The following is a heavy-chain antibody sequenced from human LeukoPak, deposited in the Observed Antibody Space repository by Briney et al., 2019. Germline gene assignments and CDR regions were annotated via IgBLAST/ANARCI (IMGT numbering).Heavy chain of an antibody. J-gene: IGHJ5*02. D-gene: IGHD3-22*01. Sequence: SETLSLTCTVSGVSINSGGYYWSWIRQHPGKGLEWIGYIYYSGSTYYNPSLKSRVTISVDTSKNQFSLKLSSVTAADTAVYYCASSDYYDSSGYYYHWGQGTLVTVSS. CDR2: IYYSGST. V-gene: IGHV4-31*03. CDR1: GVSINSGGYY. CDR3: ASSDYYDSSGYYYH.